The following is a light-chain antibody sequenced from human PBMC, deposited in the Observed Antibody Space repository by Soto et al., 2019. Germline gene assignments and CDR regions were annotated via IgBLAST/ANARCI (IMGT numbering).Light chain of an antibody. CDR3: SSYTTVSTVV. V-gene: IGLV2-14*03. CDR2: DVT. Sequence: QSVLTQPASVSGSPGQSITISCTGTSSDVGAYNHVSWYQHYPGKAPKVMIYDVTNRPSGVSNRFSGSKSGNTASLTISGLQAEDEADYYCSSYTTVSTVVFGGGTKLTV. J-gene: IGLJ2*01. CDR1: SSDVGAYNH.